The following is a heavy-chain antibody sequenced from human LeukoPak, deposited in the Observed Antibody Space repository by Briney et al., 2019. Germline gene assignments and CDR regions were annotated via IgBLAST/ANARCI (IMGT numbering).Heavy chain of an antibody. Sequence: SVTVSCKASGGTFSSYAISWVRQAPGQGLEWMGGIIPIFGTANYAQKFQGRVTITADESTSTAYMELSSLRSEDTAVYYCARADIVVVVAAPYYYYGMDVWGQGTTVTVSS. CDR2: IIPIFGTA. CDR3: ARADIVVVVAAPYYYYGMDV. V-gene: IGHV1-69*13. J-gene: IGHJ6*02. D-gene: IGHD2-15*01. CDR1: GGTFSSYA.